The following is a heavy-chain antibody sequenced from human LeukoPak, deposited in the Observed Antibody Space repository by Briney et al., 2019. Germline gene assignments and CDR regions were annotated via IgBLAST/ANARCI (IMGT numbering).Heavy chain of an antibody. CDR1: GGSISSYY. CDR3: ARCQDGTTFDY. D-gene: IGHD1-1*01. Sequence: SETLSLTCTVSGGSISSYYWSWIRQPPGKGLEWIGYIYYSGSTNYNPSLKSRVTISVDTSKNQFSLKLSSVTAADTAVYYCARCQDGTTFDYWGQGTLVTVSP. CDR2: IYYSGST. V-gene: IGHV4-59*01. J-gene: IGHJ4*02.